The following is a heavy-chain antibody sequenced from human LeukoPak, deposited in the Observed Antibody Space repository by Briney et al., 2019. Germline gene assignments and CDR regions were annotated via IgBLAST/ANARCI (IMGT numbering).Heavy chain of an antibody. D-gene: IGHD6-19*01. CDR1: GFTFSSDA. Sequence: GGSLRLSCAASGFTFSSDAMHWVRQAPGKGLEWVAFISYDGSHKYYADSVKGRFTISRDNSKNTLSLQMNSLRAEDTAVYYCAWQWLIMGAFDIWGQGTMVTVSS. J-gene: IGHJ3*02. CDR3: AWQWLIMGAFDI. CDR2: ISYDGSHK. V-gene: IGHV3-30*03.